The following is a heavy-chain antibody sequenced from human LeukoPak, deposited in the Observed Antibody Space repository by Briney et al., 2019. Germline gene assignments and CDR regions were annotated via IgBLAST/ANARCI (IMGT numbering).Heavy chain of an antibody. J-gene: IGHJ3*02. CDR3: ARDPYIAAAGGDAFDI. CDR2: IYYSGST. CDR1: GGSISSSSYY. Sequence: SETLSLTCTVSGGSISSSSYYWGWIRQPPGKGLEWIGSIYYSGSTYYNPSLKSRVTISVDTSKNQFSLKLSSVTAADTAVYYCARDPYIAAAGGDAFDIWGQGTMVTVSS. D-gene: IGHD6-13*01. V-gene: IGHV4-39*07.